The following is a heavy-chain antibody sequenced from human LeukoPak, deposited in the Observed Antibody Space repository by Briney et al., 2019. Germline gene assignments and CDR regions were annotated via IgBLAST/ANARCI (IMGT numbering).Heavy chain of an antibody. Sequence: GGSLRLSCAASGLTFSSYAMSWVRQAPGKGLEWVSVISGSGGSTYYADSVKGRFTISRDNSKNTLYLQMNSLRAEDTAVYYCAKHLLKNYYYGMDVWGQGTTVTVSS. CDR3: AKHLLKNYYYGMDV. CDR2: ISGSGGST. CDR1: GLTFSSYA. V-gene: IGHV3-23*01. J-gene: IGHJ6*02.